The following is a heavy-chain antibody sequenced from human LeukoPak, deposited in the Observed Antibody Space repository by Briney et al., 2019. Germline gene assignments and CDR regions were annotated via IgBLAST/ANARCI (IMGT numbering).Heavy chain of an antibody. D-gene: IGHD2-2*01. CDR3: ARVTRYCSSSSCYSYSYYYYMDV. J-gene: IGHJ6*03. CDR1: GGSISSGSYY. V-gene: IGHV4-61*02. Sequence: SETLSLTCTVSGGSISSGSYYWSWIRQPAGKGLEWIRRIYTSGSTNYNPSLKSRVTISVDTSKNQFSLKLSSVTAADTAVYSCARVTRYCSSSSCYSYSYYYYMDVWGKGTTVTVSS. CDR2: IYTSGST.